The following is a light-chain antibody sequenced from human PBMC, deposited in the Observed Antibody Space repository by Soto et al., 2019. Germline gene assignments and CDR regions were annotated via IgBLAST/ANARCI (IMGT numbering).Light chain of an antibody. Sequence: DIQMTQSPSFVSASVGDRVTITCRASQDISSWLVWYQQKPGKAPKLLIYKASTLKSGVPSRFSGSGSGTDFTLTISRLEPGDFAVYYCQQYGTSPWTFGQGTKVDIK. CDR1: QDISSW. V-gene: IGKV1-12*01. CDR3: QQYGTSPWT. J-gene: IGKJ1*01. CDR2: KAS.